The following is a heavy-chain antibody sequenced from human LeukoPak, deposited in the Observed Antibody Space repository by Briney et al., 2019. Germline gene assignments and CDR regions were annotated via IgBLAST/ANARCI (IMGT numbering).Heavy chain of an antibody. Sequence: GGSLRLSCAASGFTFSSYGMHWVRQAPGKGLEWVAVIWYDGSNKYYADSVKGRFTISRDNSKNTLYLQMYSLRAEDTAVYYCARNGAAAENFDYWGQGALVTVSS. CDR1: GFTFSSYG. D-gene: IGHD6-13*01. CDR3: ARNGAAAENFDY. V-gene: IGHV3-33*01. J-gene: IGHJ4*02. CDR2: IWYDGSNK.